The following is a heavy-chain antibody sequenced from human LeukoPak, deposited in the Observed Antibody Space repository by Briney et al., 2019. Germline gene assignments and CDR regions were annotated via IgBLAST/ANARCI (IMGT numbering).Heavy chain of an antibody. V-gene: IGHV4-34*01. CDR1: GGSFSGYY. CDR3: ARGPTLTYYYDSSGYYCFDY. Sequence: PSETLSLTCAVYGGSFSGYYWSWIRQPPGKGLEWIGEINHSGSTNYNPSLKSRVTISVDTSKNQFSLKLSSVTAADTAVYYCARGPTLTYYYDSSGYYCFDYWGQGTLVTVSS. CDR2: INHSGST. J-gene: IGHJ4*02. D-gene: IGHD3-22*01.